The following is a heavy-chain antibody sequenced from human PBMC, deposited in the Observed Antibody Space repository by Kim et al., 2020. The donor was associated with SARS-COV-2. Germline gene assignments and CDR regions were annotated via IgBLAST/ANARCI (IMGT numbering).Heavy chain of an antibody. V-gene: IGHV3-11*05. J-gene: IGHJ6*02. D-gene: IGHD3-16*02. CDR1: GFTFSDYY. CDR2: ISSSSSYT. CDR3: ARVGYDYVWGSYRDYYYYYAMDV. Sequence: GGSLRISCAASGFTFSDYYMSWIRQAPGKGLEWVSYISSSSSYTNYADSVKGRFTISRDNAKNSLYLQMNSLRAEDTAVYYCARVGYDYVWGSYRDYYYYYAMDVWGQGTTVTVSS.